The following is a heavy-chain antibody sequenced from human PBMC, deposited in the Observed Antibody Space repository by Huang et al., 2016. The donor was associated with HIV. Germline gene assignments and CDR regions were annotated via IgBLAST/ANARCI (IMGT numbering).Heavy chain of an antibody. Sequence: EVQLLASGGGLVQPGWSLRLSCAASGFSFDTYAMNWVRQVPGKGLEWVAAFSGVGAITKYAESVKGRFTISRDNSQDTLYLQMHSLRVGDTAIYYCAKGLRRRTTVGNKPYYYYYGMDVWGPGTSVIVSS. CDR3: AKGLRRRTTVGNKPYYYYYGMDV. CDR1: GFSFDTYA. J-gene: IGHJ6*02. D-gene: IGHD4-17*01. V-gene: IGHV3-23*01. CDR2: FSGVGAIT.